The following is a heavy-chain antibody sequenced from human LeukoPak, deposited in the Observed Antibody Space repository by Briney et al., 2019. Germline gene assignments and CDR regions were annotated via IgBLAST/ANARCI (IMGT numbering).Heavy chain of an antibody. V-gene: IGHV1-46*01. CDR2: INPSGGST. CDR3: ARDGFESLSNIPYLEAYSGSYSFGMDV. CDR1: GYTFTSYY. J-gene: IGHJ6*02. Sequence: ASVTVSCTASGYTFTSYYMHWVRQAPGQGLEWMGIINPSGGSTSYAQKFQGRVTMTRDTPTSTVYMELSSPRSEDTAVYYCARDGFESLSNIPYLEAYSGSYSFGMDVWGQGTTVTVSS. D-gene: IGHD1-26*01.